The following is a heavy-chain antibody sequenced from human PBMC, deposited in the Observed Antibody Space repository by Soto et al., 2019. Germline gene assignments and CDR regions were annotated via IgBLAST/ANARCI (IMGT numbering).Heavy chain of an antibody. D-gene: IGHD3-10*01. Sequence: QVQLQESGPGLVKPSQTLSLTCTVSGGSITSGDFYWSWIRQHPGKGLEWIGYISNSGTTYYNPSLKSRVTISVDTSKNQFSLRLTSVTAADTAVYYCARVAYSLIRGGMDWFYFDYWGQGTLVTVSS. CDR3: ARVAYSLIRGGMDWFYFDY. CDR1: GGSITSGDFY. V-gene: IGHV4-31*03. J-gene: IGHJ4*02. CDR2: ISNSGTT.